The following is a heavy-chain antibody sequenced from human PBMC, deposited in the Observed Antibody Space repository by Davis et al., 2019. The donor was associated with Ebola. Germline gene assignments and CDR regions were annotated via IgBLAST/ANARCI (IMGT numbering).Heavy chain of an antibody. CDR2: ISYDGSNK. CDR3: ARDPGLSYSSSWLGDWFDP. J-gene: IGHJ5*02. D-gene: IGHD6-13*01. Sequence: GGSLRLSCAASGFTFSSYGMHWVRQAPGKGLEWVAVISYDGSNKYYADSVKGRFTISRDNSKNTLYLQMNSLRAEDTAVYYCARDPGLSYSSSWLGDWFDPWGQGTLVTVSS. V-gene: IGHV3-30*03. CDR1: GFTFSSYG.